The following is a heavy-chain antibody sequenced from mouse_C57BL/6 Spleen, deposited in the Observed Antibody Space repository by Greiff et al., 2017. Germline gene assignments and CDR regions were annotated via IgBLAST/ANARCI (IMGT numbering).Heavy chain of an antibody. CDR2: ISSGSSTI. D-gene: IGHD2-4*01. Sequence: DVKLVESGGGLVKPGGSLKLSYAASGFTFSDYGMHWVRQAPEKGLEWVAYISSGSSTIYYADTVKGRFTISRDNAKNTLFLQMTSLRSEDTAMYYCARNYYDYDGFAYWGQGTLVTVSA. J-gene: IGHJ3*01. CDR1: GFTFSDYG. CDR3: ARNYYDYDGFAY. V-gene: IGHV5-17*01.